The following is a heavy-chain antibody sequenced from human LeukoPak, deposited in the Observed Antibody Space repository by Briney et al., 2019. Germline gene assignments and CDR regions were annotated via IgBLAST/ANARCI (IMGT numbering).Heavy chain of an antibody. CDR1: GSTFTGNY. CDR3: ARDPASGTYTEFDY. Sequence: GASVKVSCKASGSTFTGNYMHWVRQAPGQGLEWMGWINPNSGGTNYAQKFQGRVTMTRDTSTSTVYMELSSLRSEDTAVYYCARDPASGTYTEFDYWGQGTLVTVSS. J-gene: IGHJ4*02. CDR2: INPNSGGT. V-gene: IGHV1-2*02. D-gene: IGHD1-26*01.